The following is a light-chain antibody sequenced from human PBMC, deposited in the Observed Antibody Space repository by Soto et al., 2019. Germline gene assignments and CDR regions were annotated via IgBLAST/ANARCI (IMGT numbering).Light chain of an antibody. Sequence: DIQMTQSPSTLSASVGDRVTITCRASQSISSWLAWYQQKPWKAPKLLIYDASSLESGVPSRFSGSGSGTEFTLTISSLQPDDFSTYYCQQYNSHGTFGQGTKVEIK. CDR1: QSISSW. V-gene: IGKV1-5*01. CDR3: QQYNSHGT. CDR2: DAS. J-gene: IGKJ1*01.